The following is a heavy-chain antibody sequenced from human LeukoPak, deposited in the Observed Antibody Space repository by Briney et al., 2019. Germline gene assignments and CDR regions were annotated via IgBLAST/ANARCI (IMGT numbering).Heavy chain of an antibody. Sequence: GGSLRLSCAASGFTFSSYGMNWVRQAPGKGLEWISYVSLTGDTIYYADSVKGRFTISRDNSKKTLFLQMNSLRAEDTAVYYCAKDLAPAAYWGQGTLVTVSS. CDR3: AKDLAPAAY. D-gene: IGHD2-2*01. V-gene: IGHV3-23*01. CDR1: GFTFSSYG. J-gene: IGHJ4*02. CDR2: VSLTGDTI.